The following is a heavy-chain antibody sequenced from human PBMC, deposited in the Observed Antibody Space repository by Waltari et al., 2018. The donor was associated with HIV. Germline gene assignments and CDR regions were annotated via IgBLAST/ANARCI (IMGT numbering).Heavy chain of an antibody. V-gene: IGHV3-9*03. CDR2: ISWNGVVL. D-gene: IGHD3-9*01. CDR3: LLRAAPGGNFEF. CDR1: GFNFNEYA. Sequence: VQLVQSRGVQQQPGRSLRLSCTASGFNFNEYAMHWVRKAPGKGLEWGSGISWNGVVLGYADSVRGRFIISRDNAKKSLYLQMKGLTTEDMRSGDWLLRAAPGGNFEFWGQGSLVTVAS. J-gene: IGHJ4*02.